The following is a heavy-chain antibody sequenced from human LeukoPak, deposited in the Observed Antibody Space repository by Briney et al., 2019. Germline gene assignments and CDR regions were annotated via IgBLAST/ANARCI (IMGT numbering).Heavy chain of an antibody. CDR3: AREADIVVVSAAHRYNWFDP. J-gene: IGHJ5*02. CDR1: GYTFTGYY. CDR2: INPNSGGT. D-gene: IGHD2-2*01. Sequence: ASVKVSCKASGYTFTGYYMHWVRQAPGQGLEWMGWINPNSGGTNYAQKFQGRVTMTRDTSISTAYMELSRLRSDDTAVYYCAREADIVVVSAAHRYNWFDPWGQGTLVTVSS. V-gene: IGHV1-2*02.